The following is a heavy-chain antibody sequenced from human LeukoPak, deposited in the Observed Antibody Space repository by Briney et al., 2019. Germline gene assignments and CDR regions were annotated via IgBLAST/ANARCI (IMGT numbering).Heavy chain of an antibody. CDR1: GYSISSGYY. CDR2: IYHSGST. V-gene: IGHV4-38-2*02. D-gene: IGHD2-15*01. CDR3: ARDAVVVVAATPYYYYYMDV. J-gene: IGHJ6*03. Sequence: SETLSLTCTVSGYSISSGYYWGWIRQPPGKGLEWIGSIYHSGSTYYNPSLKSRVTISVDTSKNQFSLKLSSVTAADTAVYYCARDAVVVVAATPYYYYYMDVWGKGTTVTVSS.